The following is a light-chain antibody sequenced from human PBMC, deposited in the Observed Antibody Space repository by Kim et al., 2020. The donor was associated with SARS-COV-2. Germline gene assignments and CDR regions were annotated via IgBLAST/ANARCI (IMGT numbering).Light chain of an antibody. V-gene: IGKV3-20*01. Sequence: LSPGERATLSCRASQSVSGSYLAWYQQKPGQAPRLLIYGASSRATGIPDRFSGSGSGTDFTLTISRLEPEDFAVYYCQQYGGAATFGQGTKVDIK. CDR3: QQYGGAAT. CDR1: QSVSGSY. CDR2: GAS. J-gene: IGKJ1*01.